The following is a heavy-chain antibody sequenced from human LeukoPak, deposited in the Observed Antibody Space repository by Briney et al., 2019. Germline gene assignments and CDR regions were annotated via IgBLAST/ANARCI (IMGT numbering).Heavy chain of an antibody. CDR1: GGSISSYY. D-gene: IGHD2-15*01. CDR2: IYYSGST. J-gene: IGHJ5*02. Sequence: SETLSLTCTVSGGSISSYYWSWIRQPPGKGLEWIGYIYYSGSTNYNPSLKSRVTISVDTSKNQFSLKLSFVTAADTAVYYCARDLSRYCSGGSCFNWFDPWGQGTLVTVSS. CDR3: ARDLSRYCSGGSCFNWFDP. V-gene: IGHV4-59*01.